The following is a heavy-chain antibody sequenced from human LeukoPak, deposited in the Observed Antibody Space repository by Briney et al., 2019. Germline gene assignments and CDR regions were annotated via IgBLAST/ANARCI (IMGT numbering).Heavy chain of an antibody. CDR3: ARGYFRQLVHGDFDY. V-gene: IGHV3-30-3*01. Sequence: PGRSLRLSCAASGFTFSSYAMHWVRQAPGKGPEWVAVISYDGSNKYYADSVKGRFTISRDNSKNTPYLQMNSLRAEDTAVYYCARGYFRQLVHGDFDYWGQGTLVTVSS. D-gene: IGHD6-13*01. CDR2: ISYDGSNK. CDR1: GFTFSSYA. J-gene: IGHJ4*02.